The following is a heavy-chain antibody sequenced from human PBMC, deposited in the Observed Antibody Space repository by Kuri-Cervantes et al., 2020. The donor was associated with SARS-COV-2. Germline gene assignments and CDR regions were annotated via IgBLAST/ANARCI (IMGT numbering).Heavy chain of an antibody. CDR3: ARDPVHYDFWSGYIGANAFDI. CDR2: IYSGGST. J-gene: IGHJ3*02. D-gene: IGHD3-3*01. CDR1: GFTVSSNY. V-gene: IGHV3-66*02. Sequence: GESLKISCAASGFTVSSNYVSWVRQAPGKGLEWVSVIYSGGSTYYADSVKGRFTISRDNSKNTLYLQMNSLRAEDTAVYYCARDPVHYDFWSGYIGANAFDIWGQGTMVTVSS.